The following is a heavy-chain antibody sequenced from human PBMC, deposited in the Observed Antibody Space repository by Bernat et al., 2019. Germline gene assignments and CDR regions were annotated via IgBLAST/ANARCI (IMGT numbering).Heavy chain of an antibody. CDR3: AKDRNYGDYGLAYYMDV. D-gene: IGHD4-17*01. V-gene: IGHV3-30*18. CDR2: TSYDGSNK. CDR1: GFTFRSYG. Sequence: QVQLVESGGGVVQPGRSLRLSCAASGFTFRSYGMHWVRQAPGKGLEWVAVTSYDGSNKYYADSVKGRFTISRDNSKNTLYLQMNSLRAEDTAVYYCAKDRNYGDYGLAYYMDVWGKGTTVTVSS. J-gene: IGHJ6*03.